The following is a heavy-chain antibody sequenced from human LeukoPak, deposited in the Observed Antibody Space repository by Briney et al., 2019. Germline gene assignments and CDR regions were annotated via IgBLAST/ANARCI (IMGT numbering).Heavy chain of an antibody. D-gene: IGHD2-2*01. CDR3: ATHQSFHGQLLSRFAP. V-gene: IGHV4-39*01. J-gene: IGHJ5*02. CDR1: GGSITSSSYY. CDR2: IYYSGTT. Sequence: SETLSLTCTVSGGSITSSSYYWGWSRQPPGEGLESLGWIYYSGTTYYNPSRKSRATICVDTSKTQSSLKLTSVTAADTAVHYCATHQSFHGQLLSRFAPWGQGTLVTVSS.